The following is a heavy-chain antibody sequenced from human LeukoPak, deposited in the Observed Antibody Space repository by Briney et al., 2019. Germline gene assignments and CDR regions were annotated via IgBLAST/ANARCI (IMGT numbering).Heavy chain of an antibody. V-gene: IGHV3-48*01. CDR3: VREAARVSFDY. D-gene: IGHD6-6*01. Sequence: GGYLRLSCAASGFTFSSYSMNWVRQAPGKGLEWVSYISSSSSTIYYADSVKGRFTISRDNAKNSLYLQMNSLRAEDRAVYYCVREAARVSFDYWGQGALVTVSS. CDR2: ISSSSSTI. J-gene: IGHJ4*02. CDR1: GFTFSSYS.